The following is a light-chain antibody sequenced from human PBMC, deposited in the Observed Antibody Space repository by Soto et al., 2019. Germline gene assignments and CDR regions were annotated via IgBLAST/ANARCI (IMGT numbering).Light chain of an antibody. J-gene: IGLJ1*01. V-gene: IGLV2-14*01. Sequence: QSALTQPASVSGSPGQSITISCTGSSSDVGGYNYVSWYQHHPDKAPKLIIFEVTNRPSGVSNRFSGSKSGNTASLTISGLQAEDEADYYCSSLTSSSTRGVFGTGTKLTV. CDR3: SSLTSSSTRGV. CDR2: EVT. CDR1: SSDVGGYNY.